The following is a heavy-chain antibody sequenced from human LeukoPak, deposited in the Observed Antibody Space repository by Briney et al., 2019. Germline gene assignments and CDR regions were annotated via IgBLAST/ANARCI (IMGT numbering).Heavy chain of an antibody. J-gene: IGHJ1*01. CDR3: ANWPGVVPARLGFQH. CDR2: IYSGGST. V-gene: IGHV3-53*01. Sequence: GGSLRLSCAASGFTVSSNYMSWVRQAPGKGLEWVSVIYSGGSTYYADSVKGRFTISRDNSKNTLYLQMNSLRAEDTAVYYCANWPGVVPARLGFQHWGQGTLVTVSS. D-gene: IGHD2-2*01. CDR1: GFTVSSNY.